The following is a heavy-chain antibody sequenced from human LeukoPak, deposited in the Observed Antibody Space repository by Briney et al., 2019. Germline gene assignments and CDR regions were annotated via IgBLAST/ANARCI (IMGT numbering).Heavy chain of an antibody. J-gene: IGHJ1*01. V-gene: IGHV3-74*01. CDR1: GFTFSSYW. CDR2: IKSDGST. Sequence: PGGSLRLSCAASGFTFSSYWMHWLRQAPGKGLVWVSRIKSDGSTNYAESVKGRFTISRDNAKNTVSLQMNSLRAEDTCVYYCAIAPSEIGGYYPEYFRHWGQGTLVTVSS. CDR3: AIAPSEIGGYYPEYFRH. D-gene: IGHD3-22*01.